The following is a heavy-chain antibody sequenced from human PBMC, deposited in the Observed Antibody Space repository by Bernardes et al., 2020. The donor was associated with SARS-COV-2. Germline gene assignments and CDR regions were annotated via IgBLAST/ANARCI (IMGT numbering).Heavy chain of an antibody. CDR1: GFTVSSNY. CDR3: ARDLAATPSYYYYGFDV. Sequence: GGSLRLSCAASGFTVSSNYMSWVRQAPGKGLEWVSIIYSGGDTYYTDSVKGRFTISRDNSKNTLYLQMDSLRTEDTAVYYCARDLAATPSYYYYGFDVWGQGTTVTVSS. CDR2: IYSGGDT. D-gene: IGHD2-15*01. V-gene: IGHV3-66*02. J-gene: IGHJ6*02.